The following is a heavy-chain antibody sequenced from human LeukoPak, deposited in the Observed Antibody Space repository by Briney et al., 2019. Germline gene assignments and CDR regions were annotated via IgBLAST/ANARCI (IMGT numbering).Heavy chain of an antibody. CDR1: GYTFTRHA. D-gene: IGHD1-14*01. CDR2: ISTYDGDT. V-gene: IGHV1-18*01. CDR3: ARDPSNSVGRKLFFDY. Sequence: GASVKVSCKTSGYTFTRHAVAWVRQAPGQGLEWMGWISTYDGDTNFAQEFQGRVTMTKDTSSNTAYMELRSPTSDDTAVDYCARDPSNSVGRKLFFDYWGQGTLVTVSS. J-gene: IGHJ4*02.